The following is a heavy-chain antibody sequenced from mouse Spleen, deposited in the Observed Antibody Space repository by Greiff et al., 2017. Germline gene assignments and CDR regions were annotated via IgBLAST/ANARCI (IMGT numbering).Heavy chain of an antibody. CDR3: ARRGTVALDY. CDR1: GFSLTSYG. CDR2: IWSGGST. D-gene: IGHD1-1*01. J-gene: IGHJ2*01. V-gene: IGHV2-2*01. Sequence: VQLQQSGPGLVQPSQSLSITCTVSGFSLTSYGVHWVRQSPGKGLEWLGVIWSGGSTDYNAAFISRRSISKDNSKSQVFFKMNSLQADDTAIYYCARRGTVALDYWGQGTTLTVSS.